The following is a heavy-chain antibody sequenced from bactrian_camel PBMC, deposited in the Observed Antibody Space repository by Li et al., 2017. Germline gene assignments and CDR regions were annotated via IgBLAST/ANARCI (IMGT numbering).Heavy chain of an antibody. Sequence: LVESGGGLVQSGGSLSLSCAASGFLFSTEGMSWVRQAPGKELEWVSTLKWDGTDTYYADFVKGRFTISKGNTKNTAHLQMDSLKSEDTAQYYCVALAWGFNYWGQGTQVTVS. D-gene: IGHD1*01. CDR3: VALAWGFNY. J-gene: IGHJ4*01. V-gene: IGHV3S6*01. CDR2: LKWDGTDT. CDR1: GFLFSTEG.